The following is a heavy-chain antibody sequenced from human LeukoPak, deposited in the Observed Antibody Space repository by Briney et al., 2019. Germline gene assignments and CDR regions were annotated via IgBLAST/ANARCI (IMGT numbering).Heavy chain of an antibody. V-gene: IGHV1-58*01. CDR1: GFTFTSSA. CDR3: AAAIDCTNGVCSDY. J-gene: IGHJ4*02. Sequence: SVKVSCKASGFTFTSSAVQWVRQARGQRLEWIGWIVVGSGNTNCAQKFQERVTITRDMSTSTAYMELSSLRSEDTAVYYCAAAIDCTNGVCSDYWGQGTLVTVSS. CDR2: IVVGSGNT. D-gene: IGHD2-8*01.